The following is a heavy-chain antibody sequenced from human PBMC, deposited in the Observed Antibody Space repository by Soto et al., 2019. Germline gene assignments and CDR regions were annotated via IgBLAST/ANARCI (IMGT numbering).Heavy chain of an antibody. D-gene: IGHD2-21*02. Sequence: QVQLVQSGAEVKKPGASVKVSCKASGYTFPNYGIHWVRQAPGQGLEWIGWISASNGNTKYAQSVKGRVTMTTDTSTSTAYMELRSLRSDETAVYDCARSQSGDYEGCGYWGQGTLVTVSA. V-gene: IGHV1-18*01. J-gene: IGHJ4*02. CDR1: GYTFPNYG. CDR2: ISASNGNT. CDR3: ARSQSGDYEGCGY.